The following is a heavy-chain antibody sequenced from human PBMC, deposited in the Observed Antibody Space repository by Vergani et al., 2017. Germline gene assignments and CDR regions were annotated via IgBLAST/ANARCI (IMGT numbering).Heavy chain of an antibody. CDR3: AGFGGIGFGELLFYSSVGV. CDR1: GFTFSSYE. V-gene: IGHV3-48*03. J-gene: IGHJ6*02. D-gene: IGHD3-10*01. CDR2: ISSSGSTI. Sequence: EVQLVESGGGLVQPGGSLRLSCAASGFTFSSYEMNWVRQAPGKGLEWVSYISSSGSTIYYADSVKGRFTISRDNAKNSLYLQMNSLRAEDTAVYYCAGFGGIGFGELLFYSSVGVWGQGTTVTVSS.